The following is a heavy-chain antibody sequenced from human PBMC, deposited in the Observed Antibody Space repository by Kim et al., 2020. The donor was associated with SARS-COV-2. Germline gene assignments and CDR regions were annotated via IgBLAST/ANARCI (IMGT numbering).Heavy chain of an antibody. CDR1: GYSFTSYW. V-gene: IGHV5-51*01. D-gene: IGHD3-10*01. CDR2: IYPGDSDT. Sequence: GESLKISCKGSGYSFTSYWIGWVRQMPGKGLEWMGIIYPGDSDTRYSPSFQGQVTISADKSISTAYLRWSSLQASDTAMYYCARVGLYVPYGSGSYCTYYYCVMYVWRQGTTVTVSS. J-gene: IGHJ6*02. CDR3: ARVGLYVPYGSGSYCTYYYCVMYV.